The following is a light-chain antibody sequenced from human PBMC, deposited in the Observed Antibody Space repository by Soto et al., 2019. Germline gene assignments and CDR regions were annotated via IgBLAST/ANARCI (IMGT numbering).Light chain of an antibody. CDR2: EVT. Sequence: QSALTQPASVSGSPGQSITISCTGTRSDVGSYDSIAWYQQHPDKAPRVVIFEVTKRPSGISDRFSGSKSGYTASLRISGLQAEDEADYFCLSYAGNSIWLFGGGTKVTVL. CDR3: LSYAGNSIWL. V-gene: IGLV2-23*02. CDR1: RSDVGSYDS. J-gene: IGLJ2*01.